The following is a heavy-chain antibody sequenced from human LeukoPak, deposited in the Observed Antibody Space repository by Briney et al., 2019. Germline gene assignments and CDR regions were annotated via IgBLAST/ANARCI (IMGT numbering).Heavy chain of an antibody. D-gene: IGHD1-26*01. CDR1: GFTFSTYD. CDR2: ISGSGGST. J-gene: IGHJ4*02. CDR3: AKDSSSGTYFDY. V-gene: IGHV3-23*01. Sequence: GGSLRLSCAVSGFTFSTYDMSWVRQAPGKGLEWISAISGSGGSTYYADSVKGRFSISRDNSKNTLYLQLKSLRAEDTAVYYCAKDSSSGTYFDYWGQGTLVTVSS.